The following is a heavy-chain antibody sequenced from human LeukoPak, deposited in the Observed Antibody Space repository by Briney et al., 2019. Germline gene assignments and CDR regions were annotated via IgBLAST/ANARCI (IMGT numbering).Heavy chain of an antibody. V-gene: IGHV1-45*01. J-gene: IGHJ6*03. CDR3: AQSSYYYYYMDV. Sequence: ASVKVSCKASGYTFTDRYLHWVRQAPGQALEWMGWITPFNGNTNYAQKFQDRVTIIRDRSLSTAYMELSSLTSEDTAIYYCAQSSYYYYYMDVWGKGTTVTVSS. CDR1: GYTFTDRY. CDR2: ITPFNGNT.